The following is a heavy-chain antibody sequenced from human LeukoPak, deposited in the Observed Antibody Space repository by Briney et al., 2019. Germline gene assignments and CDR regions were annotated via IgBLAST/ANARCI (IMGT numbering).Heavy chain of an antibody. CDR1: GFTFSSYA. V-gene: IGHV3-23*01. D-gene: IGHD6-13*01. J-gene: IGHJ4*02. CDR2: ITGSGDST. Sequence: GGSLRLSCAASGFTFSSYAMSWVRQAPGKGLESVSTITGSGDSTYYADSAKGRFTISRDNSKNTLYLQMNDLRAEDTAVYYCAKDHGYSSSGGSVYWGQGTLVTVSS. CDR3: AKDHGYSSSGGSVY.